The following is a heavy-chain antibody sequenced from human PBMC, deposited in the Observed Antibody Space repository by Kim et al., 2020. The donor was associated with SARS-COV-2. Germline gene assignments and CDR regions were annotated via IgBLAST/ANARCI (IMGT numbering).Heavy chain of an antibody. D-gene: IGHD6-13*01. Sequence: YADSVKGRFTISRDNSKNTLYLQMNSLRAEDTAVYYCACPQLVLLYYFDYWGQGTLVTVSS. CDR3: ACPQLVLLYYFDY. V-gene: IGHV3-30*01. J-gene: IGHJ4*02.